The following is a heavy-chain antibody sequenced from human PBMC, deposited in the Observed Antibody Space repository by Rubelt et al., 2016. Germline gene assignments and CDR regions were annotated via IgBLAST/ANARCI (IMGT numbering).Heavy chain of an antibody. J-gene: IGHJ4*02. CDR3: AKDSWQQLVY. CDR1: GFTFSSFG. V-gene: IGHV3-30*18. Sequence: GFTFSSFGIHWVRQAPGKGLEWVSFISHDGIKEYYEDSVKGRFIVSRDNFKNTLYLQMDSLRAEDTAVYYCAKDSWQQLVYWGQGTLVTVSS. D-gene: IGHD6-13*01. CDR2: ISHDGIKE.